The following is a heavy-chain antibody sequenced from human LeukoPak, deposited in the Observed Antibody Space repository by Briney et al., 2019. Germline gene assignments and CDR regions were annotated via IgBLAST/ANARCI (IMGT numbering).Heavy chain of an antibody. CDR1: GFIFNTYN. CDR3: ARVPYSSGRYLPLDI. D-gene: IGHD6-19*01. CDR2: IWYDGSKK. Sequence: PGSSLRLSCAASGFIFNTYNMNWVRQAPGNGLGWVAVIWYDGSKKYYADSVKDRFTISRDNSKNTLYLEMDSLRAEDTAVYYCARVPYSSGRYLPLDIWGQGTMVTVSS. V-gene: IGHV3-33*08. J-gene: IGHJ3*02.